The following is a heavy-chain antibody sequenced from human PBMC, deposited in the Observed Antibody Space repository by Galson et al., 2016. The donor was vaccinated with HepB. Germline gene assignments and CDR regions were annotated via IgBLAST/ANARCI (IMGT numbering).Heavy chain of an antibody. J-gene: IGHJ4*02. CDR1: GDSLNNYF. CDR3: ARGWAYASGTAPPYYFDS. CDR2: IYYNGNT. D-gene: IGHD3-10*01. Sequence: ETLSLTCTVSGDSLNNYFWSWIRQPPGKALESVGYIYYNGNTNYNPSLKSRLTISIDPSSNHFSRVLSSVTTADTAVYFCARGWAYASGTAPPYYFDSWGQGILVTVAS. V-gene: IGHV4-59*01.